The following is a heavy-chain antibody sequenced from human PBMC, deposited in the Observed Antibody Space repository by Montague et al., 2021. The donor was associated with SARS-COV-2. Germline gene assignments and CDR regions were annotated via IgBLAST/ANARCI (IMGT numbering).Heavy chain of an antibody. Sequence: PALVKPTQTLTLTCTFSGFSLSTSGMCVSWIRQPPGKALEWLARIDWXXXKYSSTSLKTRLTISKDTSKHQVVLTMTNMDPVDTATYYCARSLPTTAMDVWGQGTAVTVSS. J-gene: IGHJ6*02. CDR2: IDWXXXK. CDR3: ARSLPTTAMDV. D-gene: IGHD5-12*01. V-gene: IGHV2-70*11. CDR1: GFSLSTSGMC.